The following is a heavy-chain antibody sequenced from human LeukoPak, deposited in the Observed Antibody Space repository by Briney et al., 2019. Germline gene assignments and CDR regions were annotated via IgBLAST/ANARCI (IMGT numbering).Heavy chain of an antibody. Sequence: GGSLRLSCAHSGFTFSSYAMSWVRQAPGKGLEGVSAISGSGGSTYYVDSVKGRFTISRDNSKNTLYLQMNSMRAEDTAVYYCAKDRDYDFWSGYYSDAFDIWGQGTMVTVSS. V-gene: IGHV3-23*01. CDR3: AKDRDYDFWSGYYSDAFDI. J-gene: IGHJ3*02. CDR1: GFTFSSYA. D-gene: IGHD3-3*01. CDR2: ISGSGGST.